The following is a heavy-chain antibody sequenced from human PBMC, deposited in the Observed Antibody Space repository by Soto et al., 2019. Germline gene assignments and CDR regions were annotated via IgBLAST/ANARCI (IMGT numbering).Heavy chain of an antibody. CDR3: ARVYSSGWSFYYGTDV. CDR1: GNSFSSNSAI. Sequence: SXNLFLSCVITGNSFSSNSAIWNWIRQSASRSLEWLGRTYYTSKWYNDYAVSVKSRISINPDTSKNQVSLQLNSVTPEDTAVYYCARVYSSGWSFYYGTDVWGQGTTVTVSS. J-gene: IGHJ6*02. CDR2: TYYTSKWYN. D-gene: IGHD6-19*01. V-gene: IGHV6-1*01.